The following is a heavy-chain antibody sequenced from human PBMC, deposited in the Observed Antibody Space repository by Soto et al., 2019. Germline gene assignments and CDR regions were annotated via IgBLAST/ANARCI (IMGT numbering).Heavy chain of an antibody. CDR2: IYHSGST. V-gene: IGHV4-30-2*01. CDR3: ARGHDSSGDYNIPRRYYYGMDG. D-gene: IGHD3-22*01. J-gene: IGHJ6*02. CDR1: GGSISSGGYS. Sequence: SETLSLTCAVSGGSISSGGYSWSWIRQPPGKGLEWIGYIYHSGSTYYNPSLKSRVTISVDRSKNQFSLKLSSVTAADTAVYYCARGHDSSGDYNIPRRYYYGMDGWAQGTTVTVSS.